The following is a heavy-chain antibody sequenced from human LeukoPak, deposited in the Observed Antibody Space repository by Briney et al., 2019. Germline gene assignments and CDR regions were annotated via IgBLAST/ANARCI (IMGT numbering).Heavy chain of an antibody. CDR2: ISSDVTST. CDR1: GFTFNSYA. D-gene: IGHD5-12*01. CDR3: AREKAQYSGYDYGSLDY. J-gene: IGHJ4*02. V-gene: IGHV3-64*01. Sequence: PGGSLRLSCVASGFTFNSYAMHWVRQAPGTGLEFVSGISSDVTSTYYSNSVKGRFTISRDNSKNTLYLQMGSLRAEDMAVYYCAREKAQYSGYDYGSLDYWGQGTLVTVSS.